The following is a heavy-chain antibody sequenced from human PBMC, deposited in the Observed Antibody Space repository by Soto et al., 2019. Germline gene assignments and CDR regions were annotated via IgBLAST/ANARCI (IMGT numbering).Heavy chain of an antibody. CDR2: ISAYNGNT. V-gene: IGHV1-18*01. CDR1: GYTFTSYV. D-gene: IGHD6-6*01. CDR3: ARGARTAARYSYYYYMDA. J-gene: IGHJ6*03. Sequence: GASVKVSCKASGYTFTSYVISWVRQAPGQGLEWMGWISAYNGNTNYAQKLQGRVTMTTDTSTSTAYMELKSLRSYDTAVYYCARGARTAARYSYYYYMDAWGKGTTVTVPS.